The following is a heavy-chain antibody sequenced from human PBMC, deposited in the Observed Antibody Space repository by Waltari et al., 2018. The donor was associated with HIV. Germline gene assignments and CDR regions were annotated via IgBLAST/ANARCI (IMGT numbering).Heavy chain of an antibody. V-gene: IGHV3-21*01. D-gene: IGHD3-22*01. CDR3: ARGGVYGSSGYHCFDY. CDR2: ISSSSSYI. CDR1: GFTFSSTR. Sequence: EVQLVGSGGGLVKPGGSLRLSCAASGFTFSSTRMNWVRHAPGKGLEWVSSISSSSSYIYYADSVKGRFTISRDNAKNSLYLQMNSLRAEDTAVYYCARGGVYGSSGYHCFDYWGQGTLVTFSS. J-gene: IGHJ4*02.